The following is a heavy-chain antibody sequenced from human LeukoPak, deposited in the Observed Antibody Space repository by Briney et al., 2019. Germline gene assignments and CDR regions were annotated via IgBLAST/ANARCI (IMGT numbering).Heavy chain of an antibody. D-gene: IGHD6-19*01. CDR1: GFTFSNCA. J-gene: IGHJ4*02. Sequence: HPGGSLRLSCATSGFTFSNCAMSWVRQAPGKGLEWVSTIRRSGVSTYYTDSVKGRFIISTDNSKNTLFLQMNSLRAEDTAVYFCAKGLGSSGQITDYWGQGTLVTVAS. V-gene: IGHV3-23*01. CDR2: IRRSGVST. CDR3: AKGLGSSGQITDY.